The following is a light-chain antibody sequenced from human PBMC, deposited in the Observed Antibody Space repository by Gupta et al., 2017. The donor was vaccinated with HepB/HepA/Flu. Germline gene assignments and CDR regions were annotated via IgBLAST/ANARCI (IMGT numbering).Light chain of an antibody. CDR3: QQYGSSPLT. V-gene: IGKV3-20*01. CDR1: QSVSSSY. Sequence: EIVLTQSPGTLSWSPGERATLSCRASQSVSSSYLAWYQQKPGQAPRLLIYGASSRATGIPDRFSGSGSGTDFTLTIIRLEPEDFAVYYCQQYGSSPLTFGGGTKVEIK. J-gene: IGKJ4*01. CDR2: GAS.